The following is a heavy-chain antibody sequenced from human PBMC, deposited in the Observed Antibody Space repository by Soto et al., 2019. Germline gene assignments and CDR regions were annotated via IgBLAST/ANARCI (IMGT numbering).Heavy chain of an antibody. CDR3: ARDRPLPYGETTDYYYGMDV. V-gene: IGHV4-59*01. CDR2: IYYSGST. D-gene: IGHD4-17*01. CDR1: GGSISSYY. Sequence: SETLSLTCTVSGGSISSYYWSWIRQPPGKGLEWIGYIYYSGSTNYNPPLKSRVTISVDTSKNQFSLKLSSVTAADTAVYYCARDRPLPYGETTDYYYGMDVWGQGTTVTVSS. J-gene: IGHJ6*02.